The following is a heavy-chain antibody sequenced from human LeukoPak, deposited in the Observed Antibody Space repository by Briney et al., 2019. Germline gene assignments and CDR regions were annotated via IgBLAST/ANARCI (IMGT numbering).Heavy chain of an antibody. CDR3: AKAGEYYYGSGSYPQVYFDY. CDR1: GFTFSSYA. D-gene: IGHD3-10*01. Sequence: PGRSLRLSCAASGFTFSSYAMHWVRQAPGKGLEWVAVISYDGSNKYYADSVKGRFTISRDNSKNTLYLQMNSLRAEDTAVYYCAKAGEYYYGSGSYPQVYFDYWGQGTLVTVSS. V-gene: IGHV3-30-3*01. CDR2: ISYDGSNK. J-gene: IGHJ4*02.